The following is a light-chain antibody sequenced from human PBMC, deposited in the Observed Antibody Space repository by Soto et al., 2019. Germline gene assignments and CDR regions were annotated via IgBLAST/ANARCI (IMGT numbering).Light chain of an antibody. CDR3: SSYAGSNNLV. CDR2: EVI. CDR1: SSDVGGYNY. Sequence: QSALTQPPSASGSPGQSVTISCTGTSSDVGGYNYVSWYQQHPGKAPKLMIYEVIKRPSGVPDRFSGSKSGNTASLTVSGLQAEDEADYYCSSYAGSNNLVFGGGTKVTVI. V-gene: IGLV2-8*01. J-gene: IGLJ2*01.